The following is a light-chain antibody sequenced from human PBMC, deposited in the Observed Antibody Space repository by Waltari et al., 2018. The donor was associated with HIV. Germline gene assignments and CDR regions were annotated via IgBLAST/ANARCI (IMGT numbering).Light chain of an antibody. CDR1: SSDLRNYNS. J-gene: IGLJ3*02. CDR3: TSYISSSSPE. V-gene: IGLV2-14*01. CDR2: EVS. Sequence: VSGSPGQSITISCTGTSSDLRNYNSVSWYQHHPGKAPKVIIYEVSNRPSGVSSRFSGSISGNTASLTISGLQAEDEGDYFCTSYISSSSPEFGGGTKVTVL.